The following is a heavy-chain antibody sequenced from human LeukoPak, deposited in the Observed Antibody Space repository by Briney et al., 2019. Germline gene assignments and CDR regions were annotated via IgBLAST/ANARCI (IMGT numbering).Heavy chain of an antibody. Sequence: APVKVSCKASGYTFTSYDINWVRQATGQGLEWMGWMNPNSGNTGYAQKFQGRVTMTRNTSISTAYMELSSLRSEDTAVYYCARVRYDYGDYGYWGQGTLVTVSS. CDR2: MNPNSGNT. CDR3: ARVRYDYGDYGY. D-gene: IGHD4-17*01. J-gene: IGHJ4*02. CDR1: GYTFTSYD. V-gene: IGHV1-8*01.